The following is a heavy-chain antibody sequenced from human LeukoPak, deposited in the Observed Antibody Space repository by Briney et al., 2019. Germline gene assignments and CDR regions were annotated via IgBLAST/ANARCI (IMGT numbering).Heavy chain of an antibody. CDR2: ISSSSSYI. V-gene: IGHV3-21*01. Sequence: GGSLRLSCAASGFTFSSYSMNWVRQAPGKGLEWVSCISSSSSYIYYADSVKGRFTISRDNAKNSLYLQMNSLRAEDTAVYYCARSLYCSSTSKCAFDIWVQGTMVTVSS. CDR3: ARSLYCSSTSKCAFDI. J-gene: IGHJ3*02. D-gene: IGHD2-2*01. CDR1: GFTFSSYS.